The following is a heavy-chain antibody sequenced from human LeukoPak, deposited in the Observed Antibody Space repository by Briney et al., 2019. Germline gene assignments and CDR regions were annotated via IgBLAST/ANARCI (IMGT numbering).Heavy chain of an antibody. CDR3: AKDRSYYDSSGCYSDY. CDR1: GFTFSNYI. J-gene: IGHJ4*02. V-gene: IGHV3-30*04. CDR2: IIENGSNQ. Sequence: GGSLRLSCAASGFTFSNYIMHWVRQAPGKGLDWVAVIIENGSNQYYADSVKGRFTISRDNSKNTLYLQMNSLRAEDTAVYYCAKDRSYYDSSGCYSDYWGQGTLVTVSS. D-gene: IGHD3-22*01.